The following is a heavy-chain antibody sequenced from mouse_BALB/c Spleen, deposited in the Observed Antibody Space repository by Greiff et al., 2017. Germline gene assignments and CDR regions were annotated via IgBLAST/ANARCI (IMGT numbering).Heavy chain of an antibody. CDR1: GYAFSSYW. J-gene: IGHJ1*01. Sequence: VQLKESGAELVRPGSSVKISCKASGYAFSSYWMNWVKQRPGQGLEWIGQIYPGDGDTNYNGKFKGKATLTADKSSSTAYMQLSSLTSEDSAVYFCARKLPYWYFDVWGAGTTVTVSS. CDR2: IYPGDGDT. CDR3: ARKLPYWYFDV. V-gene: IGHV1-80*01.